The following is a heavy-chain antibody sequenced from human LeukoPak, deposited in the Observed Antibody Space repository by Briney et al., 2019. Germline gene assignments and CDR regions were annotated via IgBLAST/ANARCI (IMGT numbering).Heavy chain of an antibody. CDR1: GFTLSIYG. J-gene: IGHJ4*02. CDR3: ARRIRGTSAFPFDF. CDR2: ISDNGGNT. V-gene: IGHV3-23*01. D-gene: IGHD1-7*01. Sequence: GGSLRLSCAASGFTLSIYGMGWVRQAPGKGLEWVSSISDNGGNTYYADSAKGRFTISRDNSKNTLYLQMNSLRAEDTAVYYCARRIRGTSAFPFDFWGQGTLVTVSS.